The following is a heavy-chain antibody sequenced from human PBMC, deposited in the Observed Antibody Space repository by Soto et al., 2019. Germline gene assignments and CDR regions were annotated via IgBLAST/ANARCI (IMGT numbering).Heavy chain of an antibody. CDR3: ARDRPTSSIRARDYYSAMEV. CDR2: ISSYNGNT. J-gene: IGHJ6*02. CDR1: GYTFITYG. V-gene: IGHV1-18*01. D-gene: IGHD6-6*01. Sequence: QVQLVQSGAEVKKPGASVKVSCKASGYTFITYGISWVRQAPGQGLEGMGWISSYNGNTNYAQKLQGRVTMTTDTSTTTAYMELRSLRSDDTAVYYCARDRPTSSIRARDYYSAMEVWGQGTTVTVSS.